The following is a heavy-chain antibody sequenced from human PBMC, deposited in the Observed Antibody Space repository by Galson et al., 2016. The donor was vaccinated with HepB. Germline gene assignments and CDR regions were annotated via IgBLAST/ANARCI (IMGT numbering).Heavy chain of an antibody. CDR1: GFIFSSYG. V-gene: IGHV3-30*03. CDR3: ARGLPVEYDAFDI. Sequence: SLRLSCAASGFIFSSYGMHWVRQAPGKGLEWVSGMSFDGTNKYYAGSVKGRFTISRDKSKNTLYLQMNSLRAEDTAVYYCARGLPVEYDAFDIWGQGTVVTVSS. CDR2: MSFDGTNK. D-gene: IGHD2/OR15-2a*01. J-gene: IGHJ3*02.